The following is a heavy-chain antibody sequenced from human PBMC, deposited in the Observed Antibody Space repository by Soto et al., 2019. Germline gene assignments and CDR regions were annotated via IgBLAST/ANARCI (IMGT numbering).Heavy chain of an antibody. J-gene: IGHJ5*02. CDR2: IYSGGST. Sequence: GGSLRLSCAASGFTVSSNYMSWVRQAPGKGLEWVSVIYSGGSTYYADSVKGRFTISRDNSKNTLYLQMNSLRAEDTAVYYCARDSAAMGRANWFDPWGQGTLVTVSS. CDR3: ARDSAAMGRANWFDP. CDR1: GFTVSSNY. V-gene: IGHV3-66*01. D-gene: IGHD2-2*01.